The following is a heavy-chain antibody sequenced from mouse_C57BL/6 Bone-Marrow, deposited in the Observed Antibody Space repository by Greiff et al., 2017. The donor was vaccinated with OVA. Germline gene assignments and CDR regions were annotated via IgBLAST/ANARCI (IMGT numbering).Heavy chain of an antibody. V-gene: IGHV5-9-1*02. CDR2: ISSGGDYI. CDR3: TRARYTFDY. Sequence: EVMLVESGEGLVKPGGSLKLSCAASGFTFSSYAMSWVRQTPEKRLEWVAYISSGGDYIYYADTVKGRFPISRDNARNTLYLQMSSLKSEDTAMYYCTRARYTFDYWGQGTTLTVSS. D-gene: IGHD2-12*01. J-gene: IGHJ2*01. CDR1: GFTFSSYA.